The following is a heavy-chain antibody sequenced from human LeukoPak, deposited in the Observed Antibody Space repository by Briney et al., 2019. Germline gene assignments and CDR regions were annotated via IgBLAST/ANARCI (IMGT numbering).Heavy chain of an antibody. CDR3: ARDLHSKWLDP. CDR2: IWYDGSIK. V-gene: IGHV3-33*01. J-gene: IGHJ5*02. Sequence: GRSLRLSFAASGFTFSSYGMHWVRQAPGKGLEWVAVIWYDGSIKYYADSVKGRFTVSRDNSKNMSYLQMNSLRAEDTAVYYCARDLHSKWLDPWGQGTLVTVSS. CDR1: GFTFSSYG.